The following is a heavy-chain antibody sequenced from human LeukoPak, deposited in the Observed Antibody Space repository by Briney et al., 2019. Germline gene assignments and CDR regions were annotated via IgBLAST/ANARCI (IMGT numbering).Heavy chain of an antibody. CDR1: GGTFSSYA. V-gene: IGHV1-69*04. J-gene: IGHJ4*02. CDR3: ARARGGSYFDY. D-gene: IGHD3-16*01. CDR2: IIPIFGIA. Sequence: SVKVSCKASGGTFSSYAISWVRQAPGQGLEWMGRIIPIFGIANYAQKFQGRVTITADKSTSTAYMELSSMRSEDTAVYYCARARGGSYFDYWGQGTLVTVSS.